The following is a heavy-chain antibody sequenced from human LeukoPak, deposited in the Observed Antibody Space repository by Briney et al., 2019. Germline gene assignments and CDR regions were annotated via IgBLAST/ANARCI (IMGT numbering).Heavy chain of an antibody. CDR2: IYYSGSA. CDR3: ASSTYYYDSSGYDY. D-gene: IGHD3-22*01. V-gene: IGHV4-59*01. J-gene: IGHJ4*02. CDR1: GGSISSYY. Sequence: PSGTLSLTCTVSGGSISSYYWSWIRQPPGKGLEWIGYIYYSGSANYNPSLKSRVTISVDTSKNQFSLKPSSVTAADTAVYYCASSTYYYDSSGYDYWGQGTLVTVSS.